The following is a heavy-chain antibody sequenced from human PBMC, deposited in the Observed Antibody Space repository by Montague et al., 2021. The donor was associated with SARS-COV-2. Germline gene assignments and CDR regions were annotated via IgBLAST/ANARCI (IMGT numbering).Heavy chain of an antibody. Sequence: SLRLSCAATGFSFSDYAMNWVRQAPGKGLEWVSVFYGGGGGAHYADSVEGRFTISRDDSKSTLYLQMNSLRAEDTAVYYCAKDRNDYRSGLTFWGFDYWGQGTLVTVSS. CDR1: GFSFSDYA. V-gene: IGHV3-23*03. CDR2: FYGGGGGA. D-gene: IGHD3/OR15-3a*01. J-gene: IGHJ4*02. CDR3: AKDRNDYRSGLTFWGFDY.